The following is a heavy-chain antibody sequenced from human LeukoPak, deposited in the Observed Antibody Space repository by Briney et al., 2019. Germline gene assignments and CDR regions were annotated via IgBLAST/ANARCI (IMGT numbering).Heavy chain of an antibody. CDR2: MNPNSGNT. CDR1: GYTFTSYD. Sequence: ASVKVSCKASGYTFTSYDINWVRQATGQGLEWMGWMNPNSGNTGYAQKFQGRVTMTRNTSISTAYMELSSLRTEDTAVYYCARGAPYSSSTNWFDPWGQGTLVTVSS. D-gene: IGHD6-13*01. CDR3: ARGAPYSSSTNWFDP. V-gene: IGHV1-8*01. J-gene: IGHJ5*02.